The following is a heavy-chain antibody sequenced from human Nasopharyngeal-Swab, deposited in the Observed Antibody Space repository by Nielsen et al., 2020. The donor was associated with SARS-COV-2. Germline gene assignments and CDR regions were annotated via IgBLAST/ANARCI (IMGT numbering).Heavy chain of an antibody. D-gene: IGHD2-2*01. CDR1: GYTFTNYA. J-gene: IGHJ4*02. V-gene: IGHV7-4-1*02. CDR2: INTNTGNP. CDR3: ARDLVGLGYY. Sequence: ASREVSCKTSGYTFTNYAMNWVRQAPGQGLEWMGWINTNTGNPMYAQGFTGRFVFSLDTSVSTAYLQISSLKAEDTAVYYCARDLVGLGYYWGQGTLVTVSS.